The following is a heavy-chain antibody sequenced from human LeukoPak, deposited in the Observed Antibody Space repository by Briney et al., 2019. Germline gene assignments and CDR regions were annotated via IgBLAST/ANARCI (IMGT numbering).Heavy chain of an antibody. Sequence: PSETLSLTCTVSGGSISSYYWSWIRQPPGKGLEWIGYIYGRGSTNYNPSLKSRVTISVDTSKNQFSLKLSSVTAADTAVYYCARGYCTNGVCSSDYFDYWGQGTLVTVSS. V-gene: IGHV4-59*12. CDR3: ARGYCTNGVCSSDYFDY. CDR2: IYGRGST. J-gene: IGHJ4*02. CDR1: GGSISSYY. D-gene: IGHD2-8*01.